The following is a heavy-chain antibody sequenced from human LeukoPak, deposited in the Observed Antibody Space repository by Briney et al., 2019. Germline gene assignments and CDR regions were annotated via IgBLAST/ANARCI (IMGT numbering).Heavy chain of an antibody. D-gene: IGHD4-11*01. CDR2: FYYIGGT. Sequence: SETLSLTCTVSRGSISSSSYYWGWIRQPPGKRLEWIGSFYYIGGTYYNPSLEGRVTISADSSKNQFSLKLTSVTAADTALYYCARILTTFDSWGQGTLVTVSS. CDR3: ARILTTFDS. J-gene: IGHJ4*02. V-gene: IGHV4-39*01. CDR1: RGSISSSSYY.